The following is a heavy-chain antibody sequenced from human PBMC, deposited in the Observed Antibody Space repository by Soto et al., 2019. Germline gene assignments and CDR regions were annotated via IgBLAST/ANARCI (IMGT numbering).Heavy chain of an antibody. J-gene: IGHJ6*02. CDR1: GGSISSGGYY. CDR2: IYYSGST. V-gene: IGHV4-31*03. Sequence: QVQLQESGPGLVKPSQTLSLTCTVSGGSISSGGYYWSWIRQHPGKGLEWIGYIYYSGSTYYNPSLKSRVTISVDTSKNQFSLKLSSVTAADTAVYYCARRAAAGNPYYYYGMDVWGQGTTVTVSS. D-gene: IGHD6-13*01. CDR3: ARRAAAGNPYYYYGMDV.